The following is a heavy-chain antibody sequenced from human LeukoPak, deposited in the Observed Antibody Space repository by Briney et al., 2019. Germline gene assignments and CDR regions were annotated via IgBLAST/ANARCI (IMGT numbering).Heavy chain of an antibody. Sequence: ASVKVSCKASGYTITSYDINWVRQATGQGLEWMGWMNPNSGNTGYAQKFQGRVTMTRNTSISTAYMELSSLRSEDTAVYYCASPGEGYAPAFDIWGQGTMVTVSS. CDR1: GYTITSYD. CDR2: MNPNSGNT. CDR3: ASPGEGYAPAFDI. J-gene: IGHJ3*02. D-gene: IGHD3-16*01. V-gene: IGHV1-8*01.